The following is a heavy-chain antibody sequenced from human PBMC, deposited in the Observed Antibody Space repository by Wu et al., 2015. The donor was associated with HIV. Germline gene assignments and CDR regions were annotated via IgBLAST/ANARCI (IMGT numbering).Heavy chain of an antibody. Sequence: QVQLVQSGAEVKKPGASVKVSCKASGYTFTSYYIHWVRQAPGQGLEWMGIINSGGGNTRYAQKFQGRVTMTRDTSTSTVYMELSSLRSEDTAVYYCARGAVADVWGKGTTVIVSS. CDR3: ARGAVADV. D-gene: IGHD6-19*01. V-gene: IGHV1-46*01. J-gene: IGHJ6*04. CDR2: INSGGGNT. CDR1: GYTFTSYY.